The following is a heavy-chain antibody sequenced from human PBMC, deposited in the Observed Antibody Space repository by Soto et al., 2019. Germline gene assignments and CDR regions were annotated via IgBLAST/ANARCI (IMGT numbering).Heavy chain of an antibody. D-gene: IGHD2-15*01. Sequence: KPSETLSLTCAVSGGSISSGGYSWSWIRQPPGKGLEWIGYIYHSGSTYYNPSLKSRVTISVDRSKNQFSLKLSSVTAADTAVYYCARVTTTRYCSGGSCYWGGTWFDPWGQGTLVTVSS. V-gene: IGHV4-30-2*01. CDR1: GGSISSGGYS. CDR2: IYHSGST. J-gene: IGHJ5*02. CDR3: ARVTTTRYCSGGSCYWGGTWFDP.